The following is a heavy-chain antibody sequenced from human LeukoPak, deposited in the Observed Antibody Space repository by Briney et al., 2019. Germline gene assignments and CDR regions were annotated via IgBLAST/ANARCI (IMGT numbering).Heavy chain of an antibody. Sequence: GGSLRLSCAASGFTFSSYAMSWVRQAPGKGLEWVSAISGSGGSTYYADSVKGRFTISRDNSKNTLYLQMNSLRAEDTAVYYCARRDCDSIKCRGSNWFDPWGQGTLVSVSS. J-gene: IGHJ5*02. CDR2: ISGSGGST. CDR3: ARRDCDSIKCRGSNWFDP. D-gene: IGHD3-22*01. CDR1: GFTFSSYA. V-gene: IGHV3-23*01.